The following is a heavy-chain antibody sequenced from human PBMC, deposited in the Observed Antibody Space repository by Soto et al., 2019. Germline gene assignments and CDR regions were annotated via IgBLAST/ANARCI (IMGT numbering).Heavy chain of an antibody. V-gene: IGHV1-69*13. CDR3: ARAEGPYYCDSGHSMDV. CDR1: GGTFSSYA. CDR2: IIPIFGTA. D-gene: IGHD3-22*01. Sequence: SVKVSCKXSGGTFSSYAISWARQAPGQGLEWMGGIIPIFGTANYAQKFQGRVTITADESTSTAYMELSSLRSEDTAVYYCARAEGPYYCDSGHSMDVWGQGTTVTVSS. J-gene: IGHJ6*02.